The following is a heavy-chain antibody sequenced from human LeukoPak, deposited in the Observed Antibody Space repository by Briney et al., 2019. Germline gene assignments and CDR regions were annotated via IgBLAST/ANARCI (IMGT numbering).Heavy chain of an antibody. V-gene: IGHV4-59*06. Sequence: SETLSLTCTVSGGSISSYYWSWIRQPPGKGLEWIGYIYYSGSTYYNPSLKSRVTISVDTSKNQFSLKLSSVTAADTAVYYCASSSGWTLYYFDYWGQGTLVTVSS. CDR2: IYYSGST. J-gene: IGHJ4*02. CDR3: ASSSGWTLYYFDY. D-gene: IGHD6-19*01. CDR1: GGSISSYY.